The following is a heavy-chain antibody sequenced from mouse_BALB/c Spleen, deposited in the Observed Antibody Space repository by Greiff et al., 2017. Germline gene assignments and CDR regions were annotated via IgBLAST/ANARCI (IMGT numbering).Heavy chain of an antibody. D-gene: IGHD2-5*01. CDR1: GFTFTDYY. J-gene: IGHJ2*01. Sequence: EVKLVESGGGLVQPGGSLRFSCATSGFTFTDYYMSWVRQPPGKALEWLGFIRNKANGYTTEYSASVKGRFTISRDNSQSILYLQMNTLRAEDSATYYCARDDSNYAFDYWGEGTTLTVSS. V-gene: IGHV7-3*02. CDR3: ARDDSNYAFDY. CDR2: IRNKANGYTT.